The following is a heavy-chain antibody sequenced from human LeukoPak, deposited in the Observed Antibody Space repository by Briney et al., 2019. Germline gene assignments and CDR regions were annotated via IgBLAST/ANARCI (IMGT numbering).Heavy chain of an antibody. CDR2: IKQDGTDK. V-gene: IGHV3-7*01. Sequence: GGSLRLSCAASGFTFSNYYMTWVRQAPGKGLEWVASIKQDGTDKYYVDSVKGRFIISRDNAKNSLYLQMNSLRAEDTAVYYCARGSRFGVVERDAFDIWGQGTMVTVSS. D-gene: IGHD3-3*01. J-gene: IGHJ3*02. CDR3: ARGSRFGVVERDAFDI. CDR1: GFTFSNYY.